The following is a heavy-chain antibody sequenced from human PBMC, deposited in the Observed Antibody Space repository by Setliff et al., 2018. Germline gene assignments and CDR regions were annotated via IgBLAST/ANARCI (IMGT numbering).Heavy chain of an antibody. CDR3: ARVPYYYDADDY. Sequence: SETLSLTCTVSGGSIENYYGSWIRQPAGKGLEWIGNICHSGSTYYNPSLKSRVTISVDTSKNQFSLKLSSVTAADTAVYYCARVPYYYDADDYWGQGTLVTVSS. CDR2: ICHSGST. CDR1: GGSIENYY. J-gene: IGHJ4*02. D-gene: IGHD3-22*01. V-gene: IGHV4-59*08.